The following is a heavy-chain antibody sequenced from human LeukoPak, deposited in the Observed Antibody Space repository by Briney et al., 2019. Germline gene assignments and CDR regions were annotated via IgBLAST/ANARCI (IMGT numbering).Heavy chain of an antibody. J-gene: IGHJ4*02. CDR3: ARGPRSSPPRRSPRFDY. CDR1: GGSFSGYY. V-gene: IGHV4-34*01. CDR2: INHSGST. D-gene: IGHD6-13*01. Sequence: NSSETLSLTCAVYGGSFSGYYWSWIRQPPGKGLELIGEINHSGSTNYNPSLKSRVTISVDTSKNQFSLKLSSVTAADTAVYYCARGPRSSPPRRSPRFDYWGQGTLVTVSS.